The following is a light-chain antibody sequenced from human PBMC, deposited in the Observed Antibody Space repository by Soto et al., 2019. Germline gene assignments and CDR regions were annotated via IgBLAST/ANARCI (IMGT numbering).Light chain of an antibody. CDR2: GAS. Sequence: EIVMTQSPATLSVSPGERATLSCRASQSVSSNLAGYQQKPGQAPRLLIYGASTRATGIPARFSGSGSGTEFTLTISSLQAEDFAVYYCQQYNNWPPVTFGQGTKVEIK. CDR3: QQYNNWPPVT. J-gene: IGKJ1*01. V-gene: IGKV3-15*01. CDR1: QSVSSN.